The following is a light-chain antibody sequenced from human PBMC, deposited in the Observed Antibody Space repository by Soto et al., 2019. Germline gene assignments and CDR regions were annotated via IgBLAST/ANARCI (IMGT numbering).Light chain of an antibody. CDR3: CSYAGSPRYV. CDR1: SSDVGGYNY. J-gene: IGLJ1*01. CDR2: DVS. V-gene: IGLV2-11*01. Sequence: QSALTQPRSVSGTPGQSVTISCTRTSSDVGGYNYVSWYQQHPGIAPKVMIYDVSERPSGVPDRFSGSKSGNTASLTISGLQAEDEADYYCCSYAGSPRYVFGTGTKLTVL.